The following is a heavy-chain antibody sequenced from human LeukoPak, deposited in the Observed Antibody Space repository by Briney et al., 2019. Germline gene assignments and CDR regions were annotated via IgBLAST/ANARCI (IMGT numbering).Heavy chain of an antibody. CDR1: GGSFSGYY. Sequence: PSETLSLTCAVYGGSFSGYYWSWIRQPPGKGLEWIGEINHSGSTNYNPSLKSRVTIPVDTSKNQFSLKLSSVTAADTAVYYCARGYGKFDYWGQGTLVTVSS. D-gene: IGHD4-17*01. CDR2: INHSGST. V-gene: IGHV4-34*01. CDR3: ARGYGKFDY. J-gene: IGHJ4*02.